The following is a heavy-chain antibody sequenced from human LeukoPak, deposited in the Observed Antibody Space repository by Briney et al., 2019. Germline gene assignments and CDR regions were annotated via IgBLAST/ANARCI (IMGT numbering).Heavy chain of an antibody. CDR2: SYYNGNT. V-gene: IGHV4-59*01. CDR3: AGADSYGYLPWFDP. J-gene: IGHJ5*02. CDR1: GGSITNYY. D-gene: IGHD5-18*01. Sequence: SETLSLTCTVSGGSITNYYWSWIRQPPGKGLEWIGFSYYNGNTNYNPSLKSRVTISVDMSKNQFSLKLSSVTAADTAVYYCAGADSYGYLPWFDPWGQGTLVTVSS.